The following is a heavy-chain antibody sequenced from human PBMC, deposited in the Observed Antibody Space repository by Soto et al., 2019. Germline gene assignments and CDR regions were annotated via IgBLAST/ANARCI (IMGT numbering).Heavy chain of an antibody. CDR1: GFTFSSYA. D-gene: IGHD5-12*01. CDR3: ARGRRRDGYNFKGLDD. V-gene: IGHV3-30-3*01. J-gene: IGHJ4*02. CDR2: ISYDGSNK. Sequence: QVQLVESGGGVVQPGRSLRLSCAASGFTFSSYAMHWVRQAPGKGLEWVAVISYDGSNKYYADSVKGRFTISRDNSKNTLYLQMNSLRAENTAVYYCARGRRRDGYNFKGLDDWGQGTLVTVSS.